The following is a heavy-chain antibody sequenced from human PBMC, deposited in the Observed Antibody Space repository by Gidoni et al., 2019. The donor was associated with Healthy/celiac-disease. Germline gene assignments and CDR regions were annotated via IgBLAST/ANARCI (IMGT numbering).Heavy chain of an antibody. Sequence: EVQLVQSGAEVKKPGESLKISCKGSGYSFTSYWIGWVRQMPGKGLEWMGIIYPGDSDTRYSPSFQGQVTISADKSISTAYLQWSSLKASDTAMYYCARPALRDGYNYYYFDYWGQGTLVTVSS. D-gene: IGHD1-1*01. CDR1: GYSFTSYW. J-gene: IGHJ4*02. CDR2: IYPGDSDT. CDR3: ARPALRDGYNYYYFDY. V-gene: IGHV5-51*01.